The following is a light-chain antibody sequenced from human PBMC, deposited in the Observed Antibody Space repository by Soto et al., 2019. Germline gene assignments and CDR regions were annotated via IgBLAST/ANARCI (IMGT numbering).Light chain of an antibody. CDR2: SAS. CDR1: QSVGSSN. V-gene: IGKV3-20*01. CDR3: QHYGSSPLLT. Sequence: EVVLTQSPGTLSLSPGERATLSCRASQSVGSSNLVWYQQKPGQAPRLLVSSASGRATGIPDRFSGSGSGTDFTLTISRLEPEDFAVYFFQHYGSSPLLTFGGGTKVEIK. J-gene: IGKJ4*01.